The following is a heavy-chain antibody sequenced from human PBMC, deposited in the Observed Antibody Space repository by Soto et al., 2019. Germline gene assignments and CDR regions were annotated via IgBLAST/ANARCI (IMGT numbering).Heavy chain of an antibody. J-gene: IGHJ4*02. D-gene: IGHD3-22*01. CDR1: GGSFRGFY. V-gene: IGHV4-34*01. CDR2: INHSGST. CDR3: ARHGMDYYDSSGYYYSPYYFDY. Sequence: PSETLSLTCAVSGGSFRGFYWTWLRQTPGKGLEWIGDINHSGSTNYNPSLRSRVTISLDTSENQFSLKLSSVTAADTAVYYCARHGMDYYDSSGYYYSPYYFDYWAQRTLVTVSS.